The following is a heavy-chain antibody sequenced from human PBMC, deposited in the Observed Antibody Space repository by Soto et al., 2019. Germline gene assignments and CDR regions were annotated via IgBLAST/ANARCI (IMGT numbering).Heavy chain of an antibody. CDR1: GGTFSSYA. V-gene: IGHV1-69*06. Sequence: SVKVSCKASGGTFSSYAISWVRQAPGQGLEWMGGIIPIFGAANYAQKFQGRVTITADKSTSTAYMELSSLRSEDTAVYYCARDRVGYCSGGSCYPQGYYYYGMDVWGQGTTVTVSS. CDR2: IIPIFGAA. CDR3: ARDRVGYCSGGSCYPQGYYYYGMDV. D-gene: IGHD2-15*01. J-gene: IGHJ6*02.